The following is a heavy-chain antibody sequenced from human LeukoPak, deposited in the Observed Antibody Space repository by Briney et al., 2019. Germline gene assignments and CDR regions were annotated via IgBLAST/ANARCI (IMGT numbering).Heavy chain of an antibody. J-gene: IGHJ4*02. D-gene: IGHD2-15*01. V-gene: IGHV6-1*01. Sequence: SQTLSLTCAISGDSVSTNRAAWTWIRQSPSRGLEWLGRTYYRSKWYDDYAVSVKGRLTINPDTSKNQFSLQLNSVTPEDTAVYYCAGVGVVSSQTFDYWGQGALVTVSS. CDR1: GDSVSTNRAA. CDR2: TYYRSKWYD. CDR3: AGVGVVSSQTFDY.